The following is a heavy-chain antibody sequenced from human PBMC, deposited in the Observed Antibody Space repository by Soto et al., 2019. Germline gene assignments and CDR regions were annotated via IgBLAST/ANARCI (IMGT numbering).Heavy chain of an antibody. J-gene: IGHJ5*02. CDR1: GGTFSSYA. CDR2: IIPIFGTA. Sequence: RASVKVSCKASGGTFSSYAISWVRQAPGQGLEWMGGIIPIFGTANYAQKFQGRVTITADESTSTAYMELSSLRSEDTAVYYCASADYCSSTSCYKNWFDPWGQGTLVTVSS. D-gene: IGHD2-2*02. V-gene: IGHV1-69*13. CDR3: ASADYCSSTSCYKNWFDP.